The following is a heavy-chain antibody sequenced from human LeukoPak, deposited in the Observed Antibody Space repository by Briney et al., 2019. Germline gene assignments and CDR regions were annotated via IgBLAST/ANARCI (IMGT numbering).Heavy chain of an antibody. Sequence: PGRSLRLSCAASGFRFDDYAMHWVRQGPGKGLEWVSGISWNSGSIGYADSVKGRFTISRDNAKNSLYLQMNSLRAEDTALYYCAKVDRSNGYPDYWGQGTLVTVSS. CDR2: ISWNSGSI. D-gene: IGHD3-22*01. J-gene: IGHJ4*02. CDR3: AKVDRSNGYPDY. CDR1: GFRFDDYA. V-gene: IGHV3-9*01.